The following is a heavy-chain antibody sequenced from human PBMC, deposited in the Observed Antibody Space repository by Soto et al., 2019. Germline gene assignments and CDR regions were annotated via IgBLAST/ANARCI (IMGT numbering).Heavy chain of an antibody. Sequence: SETLSLTCTVSGGSVNTINYYWNWIRQPPGKGLEWIGYIYYSGSTNYNPSLKSRVTISVDTSKNQLSLKLSSVTAADTAVYYCARDINPMYTEVALDVFDIWGQGTMVTGSS. CDR2: IYYSGST. CDR1: GGSVNTINYY. D-gene: IGHD5-12*01. CDR3: ARDINPMYTEVALDVFDI. V-gene: IGHV4-61*01. J-gene: IGHJ3*02.